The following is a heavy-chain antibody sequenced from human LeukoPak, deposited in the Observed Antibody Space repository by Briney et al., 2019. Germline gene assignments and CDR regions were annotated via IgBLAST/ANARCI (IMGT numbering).Heavy chain of an antibody. J-gene: IGHJ4*02. CDR1: GGSISSSSYY. V-gene: IGHV4-39*01. CDR3: ASLAYDSSGYYSDY. CDR2: IYYSGST. D-gene: IGHD3-22*01. Sequence: PSETLSLTCTVSGGSISSSSYYWGWIRQPPGKGMGWIGSIYYSGSTYYNPSLKSRVTISVDTSKNQFSLKLSSVTAADTAVYYCASLAYDSSGYYSDYWGQGTLVTVSS.